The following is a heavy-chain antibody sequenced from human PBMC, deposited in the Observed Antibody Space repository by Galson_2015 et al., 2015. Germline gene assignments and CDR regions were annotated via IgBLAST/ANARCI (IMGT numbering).Heavy chain of an antibody. CDR2: IINSGGST. J-gene: IGHJ4*02. CDR3: AKDREYCTSSSCYHHFDF. V-gene: IGHV3-23*01. Sequence: SLRLSCAASGFTFSTYEMTWVRRAPGKGLEWVSTIINSGGSTYYADSVKGRFTISRDNSKNTLSLQMNSLRAEDTAVYYCAKDREYCTSSSCYHHFDFWGQGTLVTVSS. CDR1: GFTFSTYE. D-gene: IGHD2-2*01.